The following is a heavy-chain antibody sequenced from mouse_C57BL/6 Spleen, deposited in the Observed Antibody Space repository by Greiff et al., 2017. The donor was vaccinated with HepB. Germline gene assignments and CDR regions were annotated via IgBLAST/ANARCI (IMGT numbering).Heavy chain of an antibody. CDR3: ARDGRKYFDV. CDR2: INPSTGGT. V-gene: IGHV1-42*01. Sequence: VQLKQSGPELVKPGASVKISCKASGYSFTGYYMNWVKQSPEKSLEWIGEINPSTGGTTYNQKFKAKATLTVDKSSSTAYMQLKSLTSEDSAVYYCARDGRKYFDVWGTGTTVTVSS. CDR1: GYSFTGYY. J-gene: IGHJ1*03. D-gene: IGHD1-1*01.